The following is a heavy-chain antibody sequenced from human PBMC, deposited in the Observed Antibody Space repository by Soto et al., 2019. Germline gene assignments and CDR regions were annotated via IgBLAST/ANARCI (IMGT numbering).Heavy chain of an antibody. D-gene: IGHD2-21*01. CDR2: ISADNGNT. CDR1: GYTFTSYG. V-gene: IGHV1-18*01. Sequence: QVQLVQSGAEVKKPGASVKVSCKASGYTFTSYGISWVRQAPGQGLEGMGWISADNGNTNYAQKLQGRVTMTTDTSTSTAYMELRSLSSDDTAVYSFARQHGFPYYGMDVWGQGTTVTVSS. CDR3: ARQHGFPYYGMDV. J-gene: IGHJ6*02.